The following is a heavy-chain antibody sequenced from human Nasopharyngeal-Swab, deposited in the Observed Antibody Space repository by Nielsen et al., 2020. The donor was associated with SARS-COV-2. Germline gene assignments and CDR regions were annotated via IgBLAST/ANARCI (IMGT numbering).Heavy chain of an antibody. Sequence: GESLKISCAASGFTFSDYYMSWIRQAPGKGLEWVSYIDISSSYTNYADSVKGQFTISRDNAKNLLFLQMNSLRAEDTAVYYCAREQLAALGPFSMDVWGQGTTVTVSS. CDR1: GFTFSDYY. CDR3: AREQLAALGPFSMDV. D-gene: IGHD6-13*01. J-gene: IGHJ6*02. V-gene: IGHV3-11*05. CDR2: IDISSSYT.